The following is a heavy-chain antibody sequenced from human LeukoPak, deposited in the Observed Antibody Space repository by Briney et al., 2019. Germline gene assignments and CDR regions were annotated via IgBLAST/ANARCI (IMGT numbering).Heavy chain of an antibody. CDR3: ARENYGDLLYWYFDL. CDR2: IYTSGST. Sequence: SQTLSLTCTVSGGSISSGSYYWSWIRQPAGKGLEWIGRIYTSGSTNYNPSLKSRDTISVDTSKNQFSLKLSSVTAADTAVSYFARENYGDLLYWYFDLWGRGTLVTVSS. CDR1: GGSISSGSYY. D-gene: IGHD4-17*01. J-gene: IGHJ2*01. V-gene: IGHV4-61*02.